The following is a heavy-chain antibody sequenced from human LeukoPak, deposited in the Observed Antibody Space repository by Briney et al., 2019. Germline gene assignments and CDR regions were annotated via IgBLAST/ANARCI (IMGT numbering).Heavy chain of an antibody. V-gene: IGHV4-30-4*08. Sequence: SQTLSLTCTVSGGSISSGDYYWSWIRQPPGKGLEWIGCIYYSGSTYYNPSLKSRVTISVDTSKNQFTLKLSSVTAADTAVYYCARDIVVPAHTGFDPWGQGTLVTVSS. CDR1: GGSISSGDYY. D-gene: IGHD2-2*01. J-gene: IGHJ5*02. CDR3: ARDIVVPAHTGFDP. CDR2: IYYSGST.